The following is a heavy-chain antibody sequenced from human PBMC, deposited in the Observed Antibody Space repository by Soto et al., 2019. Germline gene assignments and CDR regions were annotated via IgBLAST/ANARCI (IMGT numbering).Heavy chain of an antibody. Sequence: QVQLHQWAAGPLRPLETLSLTCGATGGLFRGYYWAWFRQPPGKGLEWMGEHKDPGSINYNPSLKSRVSISVDTSKNHYSLTLRSVTAADTAVYYCARESHDILTGPPWVWYFDLWGRGTLVTVSS. V-gene: IGHV4-34*01. D-gene: IGHD3-9*01. CDR3: ARESHDILTGPPWVWYFDL. CDR2: HKDPGSI. CDR1: GGLFRGYY. J-gene: IGHJ2*01.